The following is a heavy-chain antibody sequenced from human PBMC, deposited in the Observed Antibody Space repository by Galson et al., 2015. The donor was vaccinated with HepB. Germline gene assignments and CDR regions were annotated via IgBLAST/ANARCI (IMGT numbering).Heavy chain of an antibody. Sequence: SLRLSCAASGFTFSSYSMNWVRQAPGKGLEWVSPISSSSSYIYYADSVEGRFTISRDNAKNSLYLQMNSLRAEDTAVYYCARDLYYYDSSGYWSLYYYYYVDVWGKGTTVTVSS. CDR2: ISSSSSYI. J-gene: IGHJ6*03. D-gene: IGHD3-22*01. V-gene: IGHV3-21*01. CDR3: ARDLYYYDSSGYWSLYYYYYVDV. CDR1: GFTFSSYS.